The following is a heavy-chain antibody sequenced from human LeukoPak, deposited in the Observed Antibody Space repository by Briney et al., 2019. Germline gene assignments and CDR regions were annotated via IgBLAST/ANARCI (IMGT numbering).Heavy chain of an antibody. V-gene: IGHV3-53*01. CDR2: LYNTGDT. D-gene: IGHD2-8*01. CDR1: GFIVSNNY. Sequence: PGGSLGLSCAASGFIVSNNYMSWVRQAPGKGLEWVSVLYNTGDTYYADSVKGRFTISRDNSKNTLYLQMSSLRTEDTAVYYCATPKYTNGPLNYWGQGTLVTVSS. CDR3: ATPKYTNGPLNY. J-gene: IGHJ4*02.